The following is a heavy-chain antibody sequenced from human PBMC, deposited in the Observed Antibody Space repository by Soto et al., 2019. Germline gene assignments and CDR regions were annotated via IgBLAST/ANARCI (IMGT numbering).Heavy chain of an antibody. V-gene: IGHV3-33*01. CDR1: GFTFSSYD. J-gene: IGHJ5*02. CDR2: IWYDGSNK. Sequence: QVQLVESGGGVVQPGRSLRLSCAASGFTFSSYDMHWVRQAPGKGLEWVAVIWYDGSNKYYADSVKGRFTISRDNSKNTLYLQMNSLRAEDTTVYYCARDADYGDYLGSFWFDPWGQGTLVTVSS. D-gene: IGHD4-17*01. CDR3: ARDADYGDYLGSFWFDP.